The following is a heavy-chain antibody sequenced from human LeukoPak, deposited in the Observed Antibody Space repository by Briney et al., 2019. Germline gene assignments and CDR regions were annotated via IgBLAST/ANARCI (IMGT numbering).Heavy chain of an antibody. Sequence: ASVKVSCKASGYTFTSYDINWVRQATGQGLEWMGSMNPNSGNTGYAQKFQGRVTMTRNTSISTAYMELSSLRSEDTAVYYCARGSSYYYDMAWFDPWGQGTLVTVSS. D-gene: IGHD3-22*01. V-gene: IGHV1-8*01. J-gene: IGHJ5*02. CDR3: ARGSSYYYDMAWFDP. CDR1: GYTFTSYD. CDR2: MNPNSGNT.